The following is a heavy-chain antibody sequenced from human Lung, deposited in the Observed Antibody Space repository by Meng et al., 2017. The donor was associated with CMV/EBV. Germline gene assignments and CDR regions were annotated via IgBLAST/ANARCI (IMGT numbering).Heavy chain of an antibody. CDR2: IIPILGIA. Sequence: SXXVSXKASGGTFSSYAISWVRQAPGQGLEWMGGIIPILGIANYAQKFQGRVTITADKSTSTAYMELSSLRSEDTAVYYCARGTGYCSSTSCWGPDDPSYYFDYXGQGTLVTVSS. V-gene: IGHV1-69*10. CDR1: GGTFSSYA. J-gene: IGHJ4*02. D-gene: IGHD2-2*01. CDR3: ARGTGYCSSTSCWGPDDPSYYFDY.